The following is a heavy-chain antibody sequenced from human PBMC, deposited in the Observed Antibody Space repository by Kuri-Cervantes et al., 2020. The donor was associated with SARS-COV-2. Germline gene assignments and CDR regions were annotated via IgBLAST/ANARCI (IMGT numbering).Heavy chain of an antibody. CDR2: INHSGST. CDR3: ARGAWELLYPPSDAFDI. CDR1: GGSFSGYY. V-gene: IGHV4-34*01. Sequence: SETLSLTCAVYGGSFSGYYWSWIRQPPGKGLEWIGEINHSGSTNYNPSLKSRVTISVDKSKNQSSLKLSSVTAADTAVYYCARGAWELLYPPSDAFDIWGQETMVTVSS. D-gene: IGHD1-26*01. J-gene: IGHJ3*02.